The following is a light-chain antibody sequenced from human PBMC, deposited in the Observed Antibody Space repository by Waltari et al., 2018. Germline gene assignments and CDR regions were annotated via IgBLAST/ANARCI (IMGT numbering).Light chain of an antibody. CDR2: DVT. CDR3: CTYAGTSLYV. Sequence: QSALTQPPSVSGSPGQSVTLSCAGTRSDVGAYNYVSWFQHHPDKAPKLIINDVTKRPSGVPDRFSGSKSGNTASLTISGLQAEDEADYYCCTYAGTSLYVFGTGTKVTVL. J-gene: IGLJ1*01. V-gene: IGLV2-11*01. CDR1: RSDVGAYNY.